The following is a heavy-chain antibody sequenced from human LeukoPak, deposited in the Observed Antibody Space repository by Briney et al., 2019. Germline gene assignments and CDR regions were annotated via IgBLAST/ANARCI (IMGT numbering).Heavy chain of an antibody. V-gene: IGHV4-34*01. D-gene: IGHD2-15*01. CDR3: AREFELVVVLAATRYFDH. CDR2: INHSGST. CDR1: GGSFSGYY. J-gene: IGHJ4*02. Sequence: SETLSLTCAVYGGSFSGYYWSWIRQPPGKGLEWIGEINHSGSTNYNPSLKSRVTISVDTSKNQFSLKLSSVTAADTAVYYCAREFELVVVLAATRYFDHWGRGTLVTVSS.